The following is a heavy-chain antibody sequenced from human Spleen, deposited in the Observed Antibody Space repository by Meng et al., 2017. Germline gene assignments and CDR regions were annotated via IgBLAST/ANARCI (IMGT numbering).Heavy chain of an antibody. J-gene: IGHJ4*02. D-gene: IGHD3-9*01. CDR3: ARRYYDILAGFWYYFDF. CDR2: IYPGDSDT. V-gene: IGHV5-51*01. Sequence: KVSCKGSGYSFSSYWIGWVRQMPGKGLEWMGIIYPGDSDTRYSPSFQGQVTISADKSINTAYLQWSSLKASDTAMYYCARRYYDILAGFWYYFDFWGQGTLVTVSS. CDR1: GYSFSSYW.